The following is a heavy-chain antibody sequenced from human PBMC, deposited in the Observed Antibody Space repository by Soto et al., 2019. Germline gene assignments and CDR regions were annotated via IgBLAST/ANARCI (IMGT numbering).Heavy chain of an antibody. CDR1: GGSISTSSYY. CDR3: ARRYSSSPLTWEYYFDY. Sequence: PSETLSLTCTVSGGSISTSSYYWAWIRQPPGKGLEWLGSIYYSGTTYYNPSLKSRVTISVDTSKNQFSLKLSSVTAADTAVYYCARRYSSSPLTWEYYFDYWGQGTLVTVSS. V-gene: IGHV4-39*07. D-gene: IGHD6-6*01. CDR2: IYYSGTT. J-gene: IGHJ4*02.